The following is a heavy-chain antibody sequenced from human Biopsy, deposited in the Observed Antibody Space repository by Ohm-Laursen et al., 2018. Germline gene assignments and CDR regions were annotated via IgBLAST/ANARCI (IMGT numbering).Heavy chain of an antibody. V-gene: IGHV4-31*01. CDR2: IFNSANT. D-gene: IGHD6-19*01. J-gene: IGHJ4*02. CDR1: GGSISSGGSY. CDR3: ARGMRSSGWPFFDY. Sequence: TLSLTCTVSGGSISSGGSYWSWIRQRPGKGLEWIGYIFNSANTYYNPSLKNLITISGDTSKNQFSLKLNSVTAADTAVYYCARGMRSSGWPFFDYWGQGILVTVSS.